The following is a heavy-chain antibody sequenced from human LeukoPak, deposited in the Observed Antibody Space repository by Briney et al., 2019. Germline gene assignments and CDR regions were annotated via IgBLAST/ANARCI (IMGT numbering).Heavy chain of an antibody. CDR2: IYTSGST. V-gene: IGHV4-61*02. J-gene: IGHJ6*03. Sequence: SQTLSLTCTVSGGSISSGSYYWSWIRQPAGKGLEWIGRIYTSGSTNYNPSLKSRVTISVDTSKNQFSLKLSSVTAADTAVYYCARHWGSDPDYYYYYYMDVWGKGTTVTISS. CDR3: ARHWGSDPDYYYYYYMDV. CDR1: GGSISSGSYY. D-gene: IGHD3-16*01.